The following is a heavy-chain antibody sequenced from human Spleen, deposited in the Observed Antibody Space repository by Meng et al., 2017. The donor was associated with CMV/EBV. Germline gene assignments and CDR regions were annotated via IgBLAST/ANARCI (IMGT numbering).Heavy chain of an antibody. D-gene: IGHD3-16*02. CDR1: GYSFTSYW. Sequence: SCKGFGYSFTSYWIAWVRQMPGRGLEWMGIIYPGDSDTTYSPSFRGQVTISADNSISTTYLQWSSLRASDTAMYYCARQSYPQFYFDYWGQGTLVTVSS. V-gene: IGHV5-51*01. CDR3: ARQSYPQFYFDY. CDR2: IYPGDSDT. J-gene: IGHJ4*02.